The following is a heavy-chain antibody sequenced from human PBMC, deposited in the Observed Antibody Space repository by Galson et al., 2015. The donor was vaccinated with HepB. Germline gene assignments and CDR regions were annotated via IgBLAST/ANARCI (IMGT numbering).Heavy chain of an antibody. CDR2: ISSNGGST. D-gene: IGHD7-27*01. Sequence: SLRLSCAASGFTFSSYAMHWVRQAPGKGLEYVSAISSNGGSTYYADSVKGRFTISRDNSKNTLYLQMISLRAEDTAVYYCVKDGDPSSRTLEGYFDYWGQGTLVTVSS. CDR3: VKDGDPSSRTLEGYFDY. V-gene: IGHV3-64D*06. J-gene: IGHJ4*02. CDR1: GFTFSSYA.